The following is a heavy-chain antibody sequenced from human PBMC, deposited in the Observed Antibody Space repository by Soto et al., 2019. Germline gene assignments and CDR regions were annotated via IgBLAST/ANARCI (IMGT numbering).Heavy chain of an antibody. D-gene: IGHD3-22*01. Sequence: QVQLVESGGGVVQPGRSLRLSCAASGFTFSSYGMHWVRQAPGKGLEWVAVIWYDGSNKYYADSVKGRFTISRDNSKNTLYLQMNSLRAEDTAVYYCARDSLGYDSSGYYHAFDIWGQGTMVTVSS. CDR3: ARDSLGYDSSGYYHAFDI. V-gene: IGHV3-33*01. J-gene: IGHJ3*02. CDR1: GFTFSSYG. CDR2: IWYDGSNK.